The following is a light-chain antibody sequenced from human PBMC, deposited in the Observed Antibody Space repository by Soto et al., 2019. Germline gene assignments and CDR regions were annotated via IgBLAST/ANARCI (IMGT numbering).Light chain of an antibody. CDR1: QSVSSSF. Sequence: EIVLTQSPGTLSLSPGERATLSCRASQSVSSSFSAWYQQKPGQAPRLLIYGASSRASGVPDRFSGSGSGTDFTLTISRLEPEDFAVYYCQQYCTSRGTFGQGTKLEIK. V-gene: IGKV3-20*01. CDR3: QQYCTSRGT. J-gene: IGKJ2*01. CDR2: GAS.